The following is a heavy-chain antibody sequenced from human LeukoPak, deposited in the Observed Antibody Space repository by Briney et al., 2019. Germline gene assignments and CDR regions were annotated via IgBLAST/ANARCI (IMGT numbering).Heavy chain of an antibody. V-gene: IGHV3-21*01. Sequence: PGGSLRLSCAASGFAFSYYTINWVRQAPGKGLEWVSSISGSSSSISNADSVMGRFTISRDNSKNSLYLQMNSLRAEDTAVYYCAVSGVSTIAFDYWGQGTLVTVSP. CDR3: AVSGVSTIAFDY. CDR2: ISGSSSSI. D-gene: IGHD3-3*01. J-gene: IGHJ4*02. CDR1: GFAFSYYT.